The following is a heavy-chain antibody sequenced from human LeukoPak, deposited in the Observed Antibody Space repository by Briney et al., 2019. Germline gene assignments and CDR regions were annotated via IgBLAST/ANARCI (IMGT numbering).Heavy chain of an antibody. V-gene: IGHV3-74*01. D-gene: IGHD3-22*01. Sequence: PGGSLRLSCAASGLTFSSYWMHWVRQAPGKGLVWVSRINSDGSSTSYADSVKGRFTISRDNAKNTLYLQMNSLRAEDTAVYYCARENRPDYYDSSGYQNWFDPWAREPWSPSPQ. CDR1: GLTFSSYW. J-gene: IGHJ5*02. CDR3: ARENRPDYYDSSGYQNWFDP. CDR2: INSDGSST.